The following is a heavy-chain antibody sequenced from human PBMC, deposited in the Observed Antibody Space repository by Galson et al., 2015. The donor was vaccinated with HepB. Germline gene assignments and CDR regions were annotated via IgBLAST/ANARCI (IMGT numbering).Heavy chain of an antibody. CDR2: IRSKAYGGTT. CDR1: GFTFGDYA. CDR3: TRGLMYCGGDCYHHDAFDI. J-gene: IGHJ3*02. V-gene: IGHV3-49*04. Sequence: SLRLSCAASGFTFGDYAMSWVRQAPGKGLEWVGFIRSKAYGGTTEYAASVKGRFTISRDDSKSIAYLQMNSLKTEDTAVYYCTRGLMYCGGDCYHHDAFDIWGQGTMVTVSS. D-gene: IGHD2-21*02.